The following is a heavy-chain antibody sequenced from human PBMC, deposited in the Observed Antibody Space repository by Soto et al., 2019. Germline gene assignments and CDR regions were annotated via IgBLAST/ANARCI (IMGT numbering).Heavy chain of an antibody. V-gene: IGHV1-18*01. CDR1: GYTFTSYG. D-gene: IGHD3-16*01. J-gene: IGHJ4*02. Sequence: ASVKVSCKASGYTFTSYGISWVRQAPGQGLEWMGWISAYNGNTNYAQKLQGRVTMTTDTSTSTAYMELRSLRSDDTAVYYCARAWGPMPLMSGNVATHHLDYWGQGTLVTSPQ. CDR3: ARAWGPMPLMSGNVATHHLDY. CDR2: ISAYNGNT.